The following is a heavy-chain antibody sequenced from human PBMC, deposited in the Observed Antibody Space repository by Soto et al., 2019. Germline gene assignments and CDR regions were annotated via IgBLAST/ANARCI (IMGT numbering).Heavy chain of an antibody. CDR3: AGLRGYAGSPIDY. V-gene: IGHV4-59*01. D-gene: IGHD2-15*01. J-gene: IGHJ4*02. CDR1: GGSIISGY. Sequence: LETLSLTCTVSGGSIISGYWSWIRQPPGKGLEWIGYISYSGNTNYNPSLKSRVTMSVDTPKNQFSLRLSSVTTADTAVYYCAGLRGYAGSPIDYWGQGTLVTVSS. CDR2: ISYSGNT.